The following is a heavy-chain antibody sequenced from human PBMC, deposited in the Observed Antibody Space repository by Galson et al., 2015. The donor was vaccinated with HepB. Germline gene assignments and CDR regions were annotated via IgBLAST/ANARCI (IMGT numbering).Heavy chain of an antibody. CDR3: ATEGHYYDSGSSYWLDP. D-gene: IGHD3-10*01. CDR2: FDPEDGET. CDR1: GYTLTDLS. V-gene: IGHV1-24*01. Sequence: SVKVSCKVSGYTLTDLSMHWVRQAPGKGLEWMGGFDPEDGETIYAQKFQGRVTMTEDTSTDTAYMELSSLRSEDTAVYYCATEGHYYDSGSSYWLDPWGQGTLVTVSS. J-gene: IGHJ5*02.